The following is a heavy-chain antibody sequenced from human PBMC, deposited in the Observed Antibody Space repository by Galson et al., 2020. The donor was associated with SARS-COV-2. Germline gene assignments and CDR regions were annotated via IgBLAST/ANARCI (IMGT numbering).Heavy chain of an antibody. CDR1: GYTFTGYY. CDR3: ATHGRPINYDILTGYSNYYYYYGMDV. CDR2: INPNSGGT. V-gene: IGHV1-2*02. D-gene: IGHD3-9*01. Sequence: ASVKVSCKASGYTFTGYYMHWVRQAPGQGLEWMGWINPNSGGTNYAQKSQGRVTMTRDTSISTAYMELSRLRSDDTAVYYCATHGRPINYDILTGYSNYYYYYGMDVWGQGTTVTVSS. J-gene: IGHJ6*02.